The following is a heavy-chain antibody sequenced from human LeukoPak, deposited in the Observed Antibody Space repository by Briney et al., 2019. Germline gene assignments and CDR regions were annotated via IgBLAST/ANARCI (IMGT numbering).Heavy chain of an antibody. Sequence: KLSDTVSLTCTVSDGSISGYYWSWIRQPPGKGLEWMGHIYYNGRTNYSPSFKSRLTISVDTSKNQFSLRLTSVTAADTAVYYCARYSEPVAGSPRWFDPWGHGNLFSVSS. V-gene: IGHV4-59*07. J-gene: IGHJ5*02. D-gene: IGHD6-19*01. CDR1: DGSISGYY. CDR2: IYYNGRT. CDR3: ARYSEPVAGSPRWFDP.